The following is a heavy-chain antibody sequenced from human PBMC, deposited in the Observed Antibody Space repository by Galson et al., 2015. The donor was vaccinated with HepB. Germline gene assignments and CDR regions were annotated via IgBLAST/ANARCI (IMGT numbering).Heavy chain of an antibody. CDR3: AKDPYLYSALAGTMAGFDY. Sequence: SLRLSCAASGFPFSNYGMHWVRQAPGKGLEWEAVISYDGSNKYYADSVKGRFTISRDNSKNTLYLQMNSLRAEDTALYYCAKDPYLYSALAGTMAGFDYWGQGTLVTVSS. CDR2: ISYDGSNK. J-gene: IGHJ4*02. V-gene: IGHV3-30*18. D-gene: IGHD6-19*01. CDR1: GFPFSNYG.